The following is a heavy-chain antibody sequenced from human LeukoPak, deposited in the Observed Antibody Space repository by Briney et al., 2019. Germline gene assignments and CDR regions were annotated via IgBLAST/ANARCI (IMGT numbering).Heavy chain of an antibody. V-gene: IGHV3-48*01. J-gene: IGHJ3*02. CDR2: ISISSSTI. CDR3: ASGRDGIFDI. Sequence: PGGSLRLSCAASGFPFSSYSMNWVRQAPGRGLEWVSYISISSSTIYYADSVKGRFTISRDNSKNTLYLQMGSLRAEDMAVYYCASGRDGIFDIWGQGTMVTVSS. D-gene: IGHD5-24*01. CDR1: GFPFSSYS.